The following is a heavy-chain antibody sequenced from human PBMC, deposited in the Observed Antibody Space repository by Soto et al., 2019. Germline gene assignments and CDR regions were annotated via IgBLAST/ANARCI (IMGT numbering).Heavy chain of an antibody. V-gene: IGHV1-46*02. D-gene: IGHD1-26*01. J-gene: IGHJ4*02. CDR1: GYTFNTYN. Sequence: QVQLVQSGAEVKKPEASVKVSCKASGYTFNTYNMYWVRQAPGQGLEWMGVINPSIGSTNYAQKFQGRVIMTRDTSTSTVYMELSTLRSDDTAVYYCARLYSGSRLDYWGQGTLVTVSS. CDR2: INPSIGST. CDR3: ARLYSGSRLDY.